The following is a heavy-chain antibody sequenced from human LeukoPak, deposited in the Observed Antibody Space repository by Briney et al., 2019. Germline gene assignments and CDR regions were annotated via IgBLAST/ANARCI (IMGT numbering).Heavy chain of an antibody. CDR1: GXTFSTYA. D-gene: IGHD2-2*02. CDR2: ISGSGSTA. V-gene: IGHV3-23*01. J-gene: IGHJ4*02. CDR3: AKAHYTSSWPMDY. Sequence: GGSLRLSCAASGXTFSTYAMSWVRQAPGKGLEWVSAISGSGSTAYYADSVKGRFTISRDNSKDTLFLQMNDLRAEDTALYYCAKAHYTSSWPMDYWGQGTLVTVSS.